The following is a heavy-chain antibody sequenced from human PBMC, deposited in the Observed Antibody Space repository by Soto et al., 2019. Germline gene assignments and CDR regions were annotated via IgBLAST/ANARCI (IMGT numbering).Heavy chain of an antibody. V-gene: IGHV4-30-2*01. CDR2: IYHSGST. J-gene: IGHJ4*02. D-gene: IGHD2-15*01. CDR3: ARDLGGGNRDY. Sequence: QLQLQESGSGLVKPSQTLSLTCAVSGGSISSGGYSWSWIRQPPGKGLEWIGYIYHSGSTYYNPSLKRRVTISVDRYKNQFSLKLSSVTAADTAVYYCARDLGGGNRDYWGQGTLVTVSS. CDR1: GGSISSGGYS.